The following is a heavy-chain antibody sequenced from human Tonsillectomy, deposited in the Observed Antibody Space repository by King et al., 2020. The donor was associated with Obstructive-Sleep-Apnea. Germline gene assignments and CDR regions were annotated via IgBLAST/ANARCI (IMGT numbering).Heavy chain of an antibody. CDR1: GFPFSRNW. V-gene: IGHV3-74*01. D-gene: IGHD6-19*01. CDR2: ITSDSRTA. J-gene: IGHJ4*02. CDR3: ASPPNETVADPFDS. Sequence: VQLVESGGGLVQPGGSLRLSCAVSGFPFSRNWMHWVRQAPGKGLLWVSAITSDSRTATYADSVKGRFTVSRDNAKNMLYLHMTSLKVEDTAVYYCASPPNETVADPFDSWGQGTLVTVSS.